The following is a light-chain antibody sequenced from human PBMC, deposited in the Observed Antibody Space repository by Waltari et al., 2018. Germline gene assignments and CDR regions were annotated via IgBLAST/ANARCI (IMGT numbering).Light chain of an antibody. CDR1: QSVLYSSDNKNY. CDR2: WAS. Sequence: DIVMTQSPDSLAVFLGERATINCKSRQSVLYSSDNKNYLAWYQQKPGQPPKLLIYWASTRESGVPDRFSGSGSGTDFTLTISSLQAEDVAVYYCQQYYSTLITFGQGTRLEIK. V-gene: IGKV4-1*01. J-gene: IGKJ5*01. CDR3: QQYYSTLIT.